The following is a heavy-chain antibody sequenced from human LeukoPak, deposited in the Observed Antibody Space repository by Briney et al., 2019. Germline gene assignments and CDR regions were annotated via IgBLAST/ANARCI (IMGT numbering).Heavy chain of an antibody. D-gene: IGHD2/OR15-2a*01. Sequence: GGSLRLSCAASEFTFSSYAMQWVRHAPGKGLEWVSGINVSGGSTWYADSVKGRFTISRDNSKNTLYLQMNSLRAEDTAVYYCAKYVSAKGPPYALDVWGQGTTVTVSS. CDR1: EFTFSSYA. V-gene: IGHV3-23*01. CDR3: AKYVSAKGPPYALDV. CDR2: INVSGGST. J-gene: IGHJ6*02.